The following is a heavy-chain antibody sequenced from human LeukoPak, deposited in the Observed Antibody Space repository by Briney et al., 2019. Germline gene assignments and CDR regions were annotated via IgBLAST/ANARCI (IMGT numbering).Heavy chain of an antibody. J-gene: IGHJ4*02. V-gene: IGHV3-23*01. Sequence: AGGSLRLSCAASGFTFTNYAMSWVRQAPGKGLEWVSAISGSGGSTYYADSVKGRFTISRDNSKNTLYLQMNSLRAEDTAIYYCAKSPRALGYCSGGSCYGIHDYWGQGALVTVSS. D-gene: IGHD2-15*01. CDR3: AKSPRALGYCSGGSCYGIHDY. CDR2: ISGSGGST. CDR1: GFTFTNYA.